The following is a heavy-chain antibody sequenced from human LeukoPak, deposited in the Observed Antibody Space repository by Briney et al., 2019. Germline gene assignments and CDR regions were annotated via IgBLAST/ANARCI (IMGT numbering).Heavy chain of an antibody. V-gene: IGHV4-39*07. CDR1: GGSISSSSYY. D-gene: IGHD6-13*01. CDR3: ASLAAAGRVYYYYYMDV. CDR2: IYYSGST. J-gene: IGHJ6*03. Sequence: SETLSLTCTVSGGSISSSSYYWGWIRQPPGKGLEWIGSIYYSGSTYYNPSLKSRVTISVDTSKNQFSLKLSSVTAADTAVYYCASLAAAGRVYYYYYMDVWGKGTTVTVSS.